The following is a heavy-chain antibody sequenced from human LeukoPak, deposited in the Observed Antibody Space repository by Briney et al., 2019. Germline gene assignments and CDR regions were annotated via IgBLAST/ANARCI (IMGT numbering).Heavy chain of an antibody. D-gene: IGHD2-15*01. J-gene: IGHJ6*03. CDR3: AKSGIFQGYYFYYMDV. CDR1: GFNFDDYA. V-gene: IGHV3-9*01. CDR2: ISWNSDKI. Sequence: GGSLRLSCAASGFNFDDYAMHWVRQAPGRGLEWVSGISWNSDKIGYADSVKGRFTISRDNAKKSLYLQMNSPRPEDTALYYCAKSGIFQGYYFYYMDVWGKGTTVTISS.